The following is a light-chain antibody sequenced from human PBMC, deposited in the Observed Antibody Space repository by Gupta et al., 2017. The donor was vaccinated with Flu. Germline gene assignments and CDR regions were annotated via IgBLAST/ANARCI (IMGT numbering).Light chain of an antibody. CDR3: QYFDDSLGGCRI. CDR1: SSNSGAGHQ. V-gene: IGLV1-40*01. Sequence: TISCTGSSSNSGAGHQVHWYQQLPGTPHSLRIEGDVVRTSGIHDRFSGSNSGTTDTLAITGLQAEDEAEYVCQYFDDSLGGCRIFGGGTKLTVL. J-gene: IGLJ2*01. CDR2: GDV.